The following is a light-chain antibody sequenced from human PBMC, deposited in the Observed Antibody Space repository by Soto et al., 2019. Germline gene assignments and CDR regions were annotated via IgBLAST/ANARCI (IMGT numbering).Light chain of an antibody. Sequence: EIVLTQSPATLSLSPGERATLSCRAGQSVSNHLAWYQQKPGQAPRLLMYDPYNRATGIPARFSGSGSGTDFTLTISSLEPGDSAVYYCQQHHIWLTFGGGTKVEIK. CDR1: QSVSNH. CDR3: QQHHIWLT. CDR2: DPY. V-gene: IGKV3-11*01. J-gene: IGKJ4*01.